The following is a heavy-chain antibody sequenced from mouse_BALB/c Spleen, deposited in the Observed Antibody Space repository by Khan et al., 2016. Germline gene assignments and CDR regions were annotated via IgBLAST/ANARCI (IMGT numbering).Heavy chain of an antibody. J-gene: IGHJ4*01. CDR2: ISYSGST. CDR1: GYSITSDYA. Sequence: EVQLQESGPGLVKPSQSLSLTCTVTGYSITSDYAWNWIRQFPGNRLEWMGYISYSGSTSYNPSLKSRISITRDTSKNQFFQQLNSVTSEDTATYYCARSAYGDKDAMDYWGQGTSVTVSS. D-gene: IGHD1-1*01. CDR3: ARSAYGDKDAMDY. V-gene: IGHV3-2*02.